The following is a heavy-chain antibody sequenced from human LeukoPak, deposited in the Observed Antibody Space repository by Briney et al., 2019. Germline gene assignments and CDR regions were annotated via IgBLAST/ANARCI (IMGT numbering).Heavy chain of an antibody. Sequence: GGSLRLSRAVSGFTFNSYWMHWVRQVPGKGLMWVSRINHDGSSTSYADSVKGRFTISSDNAKNTLYLQMNSLRAEDTAVYHCARDLGYGDSFWGQGTLVTVAS. CDR3: ARDLGYGDSF. CDR2: INHDGSST. J-gene: IGHJ4*02. V-gene: IGHV3-74*01. D-gene: IGHD3-10*01. CDR1: GFTFNSYW.